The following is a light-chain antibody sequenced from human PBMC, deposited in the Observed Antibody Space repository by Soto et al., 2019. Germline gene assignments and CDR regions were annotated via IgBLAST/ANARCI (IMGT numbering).Light chain of an antibody. J-gene: IGLJ1*01. CDR3: TSFDPGRIYV. Sequence: QCPLTQPASVSGSCGQSITISCSGTSSDIGAYDLVSWYQQHPGRAPKLIIYEVSHRFSGLSYRFSGSKSGNTASLTISGLQAEDEGDYYCTSFDPGRIYVFGSGTKVTVL. V-gene: IGLV2-14*03. CDR1: SSDIGAYDL. CDR2: EVS.